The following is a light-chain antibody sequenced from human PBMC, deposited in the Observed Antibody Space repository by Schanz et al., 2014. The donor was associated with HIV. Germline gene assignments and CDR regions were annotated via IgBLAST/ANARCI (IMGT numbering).Light chain of an antibody. Sequence: EIVLTQSPATLSLSPGERATLSCRASQSVSSYLAWYQQKPGQAPRLLIFGASKRATGIPDRFSGSESGTDFTLTISRLEPEDFGVYYCQQYGSSPRTFGQGTKVEIK. CDR2: GAS. V-gene: IGKV3-20*01. J-gene: IGKJ1*01. CDR1: QSVSSY. CDR3: QQYGSSPRT.